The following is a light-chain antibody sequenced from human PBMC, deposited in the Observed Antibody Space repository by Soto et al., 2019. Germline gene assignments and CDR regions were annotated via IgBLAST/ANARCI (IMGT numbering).Light chain of an antibody. Sequence: EIVLTQSPGTLSLSPGERATLSCRASQSVSSSYLAWYQQKPGQAPRLLVYGASTRATGIPDRFSGGGSGTDFTLTISGLEPEDFAVYYCQQYEYGSSSWITFGQGTRLEMK. CDR2: GAS. CDR3: QQYEYGSSSWIT. CDR1: QSVSSSY. J-gene: IGKJ5*01. V-gene: IGKV3-20*01.